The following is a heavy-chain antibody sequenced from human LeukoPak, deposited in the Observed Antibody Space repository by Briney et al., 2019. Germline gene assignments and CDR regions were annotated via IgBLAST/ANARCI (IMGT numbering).Heavy chain of an antibody. CDR3: TTESYYYDSSGYYLRTSFDH. CDR1: GFTFSNAW. J-gene: IGHJ4*02. Sequence: GGSLRLSCAASGFTFSNAWMNWVRQAPGKGLEWVGRIKSKTDGGTTDYAAPVKGRFTISRDDSKNTLFLQMNSLKTEDTAVYYCTTESYYYDSSGYYLRTSFDHWGQGTLVTVSS. V-gene: IGHV3-15*07. D-gene: IGHD3-22*01. CDR2: IKSKTDGGTT.